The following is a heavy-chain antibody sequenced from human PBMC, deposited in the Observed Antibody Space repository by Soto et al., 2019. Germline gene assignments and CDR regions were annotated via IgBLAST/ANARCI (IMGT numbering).Heavy chain of an antibody. V-gene: IGHV4-4*07. CDR3: ARANYDILTGYHNWFDP. CDR1: GGSISSYY. Sequence: LSLTCTVSGGSISSYYWSWIRQPAGKGLEWIGRTYTSGSTNYNPSLKSRVTMSVDTSKNQFSLKLSSVTAADTAVYYCARANYDILTGYHNWFDPWGQGTLVTVSS. D-gene: IGHD3-9*01. J-gene: IGHJ5*02. CDR2: TYTSGST.